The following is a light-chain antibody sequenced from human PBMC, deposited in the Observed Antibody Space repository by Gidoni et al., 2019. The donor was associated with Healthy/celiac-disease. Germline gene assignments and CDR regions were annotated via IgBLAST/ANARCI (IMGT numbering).Light chain of an antibody. CDR2: DAS. Sequence: DNQMTQSPSSPSASVGDRATITCQASQEISNCLNWYQQKPGKAPKLLIYDASNLETGVPSRFSGSGSGTDFTFTISSLQPEDIATYYCQQYDNHPITFGQGTRLEIK. J-gene: IGKJ5*01. CDR1: QEISNC. CDR3: QQYDNHPIT. V-gene: IGKV1-33*01.